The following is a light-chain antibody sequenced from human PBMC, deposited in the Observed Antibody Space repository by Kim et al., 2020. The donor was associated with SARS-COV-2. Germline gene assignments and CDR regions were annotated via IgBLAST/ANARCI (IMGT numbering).Light chain of an antibody. CDR2: SQD. CDR1: GSNNGSNS. CDR3: AAWDASLNVVV. Sequence: GQRVSVACSGGGSNNGSNSVNWYQHHPGTAPKLLIYSQDRRPSGVPDRFSGSKSGTSASLAISGLQSEDEAEYYCAAWDASLNVVVFGGGTQLTVL. J-gene: IGLJ2*01. V-gene: IGLV1-44*01.